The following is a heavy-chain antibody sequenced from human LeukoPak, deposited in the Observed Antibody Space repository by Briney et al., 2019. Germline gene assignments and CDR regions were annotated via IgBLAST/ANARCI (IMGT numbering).Heavy chain of an antibody. CDR1: GLTFDDRG. Sequence: GGSLRLSCAASGLTFDDRGMSWVRQAPGKGLEWVSGINWNGGSTAYADSVKGRFTISRYNAKKSLYLQMNSLRGEDTALYYCAREYAALGFDIWGQGTMVTVSS. J-gene: IGHJ3*02. D-gene: IGHD7-27*01. CDR3: AREYAALGFDI. CDR2: INWNGGST. V-gene: IGHV3-20*04.